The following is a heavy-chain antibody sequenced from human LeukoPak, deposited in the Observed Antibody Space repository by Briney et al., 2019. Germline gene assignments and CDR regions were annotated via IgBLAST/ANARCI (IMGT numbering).Heavy chain of an antibody. Sequence: PSETLSLTCIVSGYSISSGYYWGWIRQPPGKGLEWIGTIYRSGSTYSNPSPRGRVTISVDTSKNQFSLKLSSVTAADTAVYYCARTGAGYYYYYMDVWGKGTTVTVSS. D-gene: IGHD1-26*01. CDR1: GYSISSGYY. CDR3: ARTGAGYYYYYMDV. CDR2: IYRSGST. V-gene: IGHV4-38-2*02. J-gene: IGHJ6*03.